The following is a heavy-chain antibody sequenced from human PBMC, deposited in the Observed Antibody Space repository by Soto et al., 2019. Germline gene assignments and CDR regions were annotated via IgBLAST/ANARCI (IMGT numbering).Heavy chain of an antibody. D-gene: IGHD6-19*01. J-gene: IGHJ4*02. CDR2: TRNKANSYTT. Sequence: EVQLVESGGGLVQPGGSLRLSCVVSGFTFSDHYMDWVRQAPGKGLEWVARTRNKANSYTTEYAASVKGRFTISRDDSMNSLDLQMNSLKAEDTAMYYCNRYFYSSGWHLDYWGQGTLVTVPS. CDR3: NRYFYSSGWHLDY. V-gene: IGHV3-72*01. CDR1: GFTFSDHY.